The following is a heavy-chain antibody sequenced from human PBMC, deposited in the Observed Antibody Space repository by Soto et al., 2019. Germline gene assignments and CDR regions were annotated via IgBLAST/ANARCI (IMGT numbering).Heavy chain of an antibody. V-gene: IGHV3-23*01. CDR3: AKIGLQGSGYSFDY. Sequence: EVQLLESGGGLVQPGGSLRLSCAASGFTFSSYAMSWVRQAPGKGLEWVSAISGSGGSTYYADSVKGRFTFSRDNSQNTLYLQMNSLRGVVTAIYYCAKIGLQGSGYSFDYWGQGTLVNVSS. CDR2: ISGSGGST. J-gene: IGHJ4*02. CDR1: GFTFSSYA. D-gene: IGHD3-10*01.